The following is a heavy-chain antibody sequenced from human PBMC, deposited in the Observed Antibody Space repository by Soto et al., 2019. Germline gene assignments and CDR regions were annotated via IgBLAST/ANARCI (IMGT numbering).Heavy chain of an antibody. D-gene: IGHD4-17*01. V-gene: IGHV4-59*08. J-gene: IGHJ4*02. CDR2: IHNSGSP. Sequence: PSETLSLTCTVSGGSISSYYWSWIRQPPGKGLEWIGYIHNSGSPYNNPSLKSRVTISADTSKNQFSLKLTSVTAADTAVYYCARGSTTEKVDSWGQGTLVTVSS. CDR3: ARGSTTEKVDS. CDR1: GGSISSYY.